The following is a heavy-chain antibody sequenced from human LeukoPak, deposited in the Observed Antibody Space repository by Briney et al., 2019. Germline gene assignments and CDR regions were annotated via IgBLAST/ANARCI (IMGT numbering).Heavy chain of an antibody. J-gene: IGHJ3*02. V-gene: IGHV3-23*01. Sequence: GGSLRLSCAASGFTFSSYAMSWVRQAPGKGLEWVSAISGSGGSTYYADSVKGRFTISRDNSKNTLYLQMNSLRSEDTAVYYCARGMHTSYESSAFDIWGQGTMVTVSS. CDR3: ARGMHTSYESSAFDI. CDR1: GFTFSSYA. CDR2: ISGSGGST. D-gene: IGHD2/OR15-2a*01.